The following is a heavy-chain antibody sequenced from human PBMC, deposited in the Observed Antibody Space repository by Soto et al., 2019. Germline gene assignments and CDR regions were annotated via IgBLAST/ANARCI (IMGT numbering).Heavy chain of an antibody. CDR1: GGSISSYY. V-gene: IGHV4-59*01. D-gene: IGHD2-2*01. Sequence: SETLSLTCTVSGGSISSYYWSWIRQPPGKGLEWIGYIYYSGSTNYNPSLKSRVTISVDTSKNQFSLKLSSVTAADTAVYYCARLSNWVVPPETYYYYGMDVWGQGTTVTVSS. CDR2: IYYSGST. CDR3: ARLSNWVVPPETYYYYGMDV. J-gene: IGHJ6*02.